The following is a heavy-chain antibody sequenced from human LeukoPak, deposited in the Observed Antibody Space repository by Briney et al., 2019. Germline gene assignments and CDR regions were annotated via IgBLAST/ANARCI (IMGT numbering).Heavy chain of an antibody. CDR1: GYTFTGYY. Sequence: GASVKVSCKASGYTFTGYYMHWVRQAPGQGLEWMGWINPNSGGTNYAQKFQGRVTMTRDTSISTAYMELSRLRSEDTAVYYCATVRWQDWNYVILYAFDIWGQGTMVTVSS. J-gene: IGHJ3*02. CDR2: INPNSGGT. V-gene: IGHV1-2*02. CDR3: ATVRWQDWNYVILYAFDI. D-gene: IGHD1-7*01.